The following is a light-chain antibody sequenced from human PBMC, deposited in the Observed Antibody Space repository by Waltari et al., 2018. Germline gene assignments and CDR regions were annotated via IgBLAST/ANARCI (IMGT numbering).Light chain of an antibody. V-gene: IGKV2-28*01. CDR2: LGS. CDR3: MQALQTPLT. Sequence: DIVMTQSPLSLPVTPGEPAYIPCRSSPSLLHSNGYNYLDWYLQYPGQSPHLLIYLGSNRASGVPDRFSGSGSGTEFTLKISRVEAEDVGVYYCMQALQTPLTFGPGTKVDIE. CDR1: PSLLHSNGYNY. J-gene: IGKJ3*01.